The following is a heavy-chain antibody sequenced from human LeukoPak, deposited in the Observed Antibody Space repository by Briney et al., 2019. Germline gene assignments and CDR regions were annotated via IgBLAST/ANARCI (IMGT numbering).Heavy chain of an antibody. D-gene: IGHD5-12*01. CDR1: GFTFSTCA. CDR3: AKHGRGNNSRDYFDY. Sequence: GGSLRLSCATSGFTFSTCAMTWVRQAPGKGLEWVSTIAGGSGRTYYTDSVKGRFTISRDHSENTLYLQMNSLRAEDTAVYHCAKHGRGNNSRDYFDYWGQGTLVTVSS. V-gene: IGHV3-23*01. CDR2: IAGGSGRT. J-gene: IGHJ4*02.